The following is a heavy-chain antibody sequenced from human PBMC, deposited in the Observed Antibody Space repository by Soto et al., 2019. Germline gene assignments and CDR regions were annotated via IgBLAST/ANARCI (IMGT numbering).Heavy chain of an antibody. CDR1: GGTFSSYA. Sequence: SVKVSCKASGGTFSSYAISWVRQAPGQGLEWMGGIIPIFGTANYAQKFQGRVTITADESTSTAYMELSSLRSEDTAVYYCATPTLTGTTSDGMDVWGQGTTVTVSS. CDR2: IIPIFGTA. D-gene: IGHD1-7*01. V-gene: IGHV1-69*13. J-gene: IGHJ6*02. CDR3: ATPTLTGTTSDGMDV.